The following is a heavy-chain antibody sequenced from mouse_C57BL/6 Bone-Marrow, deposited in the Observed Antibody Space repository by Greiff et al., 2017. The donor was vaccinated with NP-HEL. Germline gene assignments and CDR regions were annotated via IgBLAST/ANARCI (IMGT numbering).Heavy chain of an antibody. J-gene: IGHJ1*03. Sequence: QVQLQQSGAELVKPGASVKLSCKASGYTFTSYWMHWVKQRPGQGLEWIGMIHPNSGSTNYNEKFKSKATLTVDKSSSTAYMQLSSLTSEDSAVYCCVCLITTVVARYFDVWGTGTTVTVSS. CDR2: IHPNSGST. D-gene: IGHD1-1*01. CDR1: GYTFTSYW. V-gene: IGHV1-64*01. CDR3: VCLITTVVARYFDV.